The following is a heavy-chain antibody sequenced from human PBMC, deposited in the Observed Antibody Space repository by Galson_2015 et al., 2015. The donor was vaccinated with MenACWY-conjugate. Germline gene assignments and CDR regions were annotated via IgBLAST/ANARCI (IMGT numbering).Heavy chain of an antibody. CDR2: VVRAGAP. V-gene: IGHV3-53*01. CDR3: SRGYDWCSYFRA. D-gene: IGHD2-8*01. J-gene: IGHJ5*02. Sequence: SLRLSCAVSGFSVTDNCLAWARQAPGRGREWFPMVVRAGAPIYAASVGGRFTASRNNFKTTVILQMNSLRAEDTAVYRCSRGYDWCSYFRAWGQGAQVTVSS. CDR1: GFSVTDNC.